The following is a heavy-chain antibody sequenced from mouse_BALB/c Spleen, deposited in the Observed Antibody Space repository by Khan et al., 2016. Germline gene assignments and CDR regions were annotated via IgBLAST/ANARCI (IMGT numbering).Heavy chain of an antibody. J-gene: IGHJ4*01. D-gene: IGHD1-2*01. Sequence: QVRLQQSGTELPRPGASVKLSCKASGYTFTDYYLHWVKQRTGQGLEWIGEIFPGSGSTYYNEKFKGKASLTADTSSSTAYMQLSSLTSEDSAVYFCARSDDGYFAMDYWGHGASVTVSS. CDR3: ARSDDGYFAMDY. CDR1: GYTFTDYY. V-gene: IGHV1-77*01. CDR2: IFPGSGST.